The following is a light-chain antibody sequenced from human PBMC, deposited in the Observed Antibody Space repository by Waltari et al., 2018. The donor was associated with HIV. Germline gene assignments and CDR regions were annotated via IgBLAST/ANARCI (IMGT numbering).Light chain of an antibody. CDR3: QSYDNSLGIV. V-gene: IGLV1-40*01. Sequence: QSQLTQPPSVSGAPGQRVTISCTGSRSNLGTGYHVPWYQQVPGTAPKLLIHGNTNRPSGVPDRFSGSKSGTSASLAITGLQAEDEADYYCQSYDNSLGIVFGSGTKVTVL. CDR2: GNT. J-gene: IGLJ1*01. CDR1: RSNLGTGYH.